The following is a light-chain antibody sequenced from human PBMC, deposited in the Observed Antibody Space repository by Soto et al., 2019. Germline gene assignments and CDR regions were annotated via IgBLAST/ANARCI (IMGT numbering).Light chain of an antibody. CDR2: SNN. CDR1: HSNVGNNV. J-gene: IGLJ1*01. V-gene: IGLV1-44*01. Sequence: QSVLTQTPSESGNPGQRVTISCSGWHSNVGNNVVHWYQQLPGTAPRRLIHSNNRRPSGVPDRFSGSKSGTSASLAITALQSEDEADYYCASCDDTLNAYVFGAGTKVTIL. CDR3: ASCDDTLNAYV.